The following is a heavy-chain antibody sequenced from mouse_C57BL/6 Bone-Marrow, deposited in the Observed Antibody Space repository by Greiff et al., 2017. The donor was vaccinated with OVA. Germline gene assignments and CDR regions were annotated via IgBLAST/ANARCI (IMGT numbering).Heavy chain of an antibody. Sequence: EVQRVESGGGLVKPGGSLKLSCAASGFTFSSYTMSWVRPTPEKRLEWVATISGGGGNTYYPDSVKGRFTISRDNAKNTLYLQMSSQRSEDTALYYCARRRAPWVAYWGQGTLVTVSA. D-gene: IGHD3-1*01. V-gene: IGHV5-9*01. CDR1: GFTFSSYT. CDR3: ARRRAPWVAY. CDR2: ISGGGGNT. J-gene: IGHJ3*01.